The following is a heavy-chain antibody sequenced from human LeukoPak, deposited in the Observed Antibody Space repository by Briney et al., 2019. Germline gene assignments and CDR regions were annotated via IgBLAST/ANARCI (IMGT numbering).Heavy chain of an antibody. CDR2: INSGDGST. J-gene: IGHJ3*02. CDR1: GYSFTTYY. CDR3: ARDGSYYDSNGYYDAFDI. Sequence: ASVKVSCKTSGYSFTTYYMHWVRQAPGQGLEWMGIINSGDGSTDYAQKFQGRVTVTRDTSTSTVYMELSSLRSEDTAVYYCARDGSYYDSNGYYDAFDIWGQGTMVTVSS. V-gene: IGHV1-46*01. D-gene: IGHD3-22*01.